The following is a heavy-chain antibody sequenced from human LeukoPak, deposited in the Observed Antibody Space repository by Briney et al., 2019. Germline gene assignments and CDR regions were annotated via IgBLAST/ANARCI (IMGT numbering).Heavy chain of an antibody. CDR3: ARDNLAAAGDDNFDI. J-gene: IGHJ3*02. CDR1: GFTFSSHA. Sequence: GGSLRLSCAASGFTFSSHAMNWVRQAPGKGLEWVSYISISSSSVYYADSVKGRFTISRDNAKNSLYLQMNSLRAEDTAIYYCARDNLAAAGDDNFDIWGQGTMVTVSS. CDR2: ISISSSSV. D-gene: IGHD6-13*01. V-gene: IGHV3-48*04.